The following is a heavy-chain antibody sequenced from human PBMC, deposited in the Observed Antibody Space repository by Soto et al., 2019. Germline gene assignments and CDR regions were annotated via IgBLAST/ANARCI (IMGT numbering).Heavy chain of an antibody. CDR3: AREEYFLGLAINY. D-gene: IGHD3-3*01. V-gene: IGHV3-74*01. CDR2: INNDGSST. Sequence: GGSLRLSCAASGFTFSSYWMLWVRQAPGKGLVWVSRINNDGSSTTYADSVKGRFTISRDNAKNTMYLQMNSLRAEDTAVYYCAREEYFLGLAINYWGQGTLVTVSS. J-gene: IGHJ4*02. CDR1: GFTFSSYW.